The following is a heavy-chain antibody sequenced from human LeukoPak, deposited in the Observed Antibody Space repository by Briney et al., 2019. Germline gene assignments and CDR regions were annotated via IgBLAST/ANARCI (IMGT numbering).Heavy chain of an antibody. CDR2: IHPSGIT. CDR1: GGSLTIGHYY. CDR3: ARGQDAFKTGY. Sequence: SETLSLTCTVSGGSLTIGHYYWTGIRQHPGKGLEWIAYIHPSGITDYNPSLQSRVTMSLDTSQNQFSLKLTSVTAADTAIYYCARGQDAFKTGYWGQGTLVTVSS. J-gene: IGHJ4*02. V-gene: IGHV4-31*03. D-gene: IGHD5-24*01.